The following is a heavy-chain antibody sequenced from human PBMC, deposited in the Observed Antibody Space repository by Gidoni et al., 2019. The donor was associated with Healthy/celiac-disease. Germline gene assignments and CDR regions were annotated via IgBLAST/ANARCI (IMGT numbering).Heavy chain of an antibody. CDR3: AREVYYDSSGYPHTLDY. CDR2: INHSGST. D-gene: IGHD3-22*01. V-gene: IGHV4-34*01. CDR1: GGSFSGYY. Sequence: QVQLQQWGAGLLKPSETLSLTCAVYGGSFSGYYWSWIRQPPGKGLEWSGEINHSGSTNYTPSLKSRVTISVDTSKNQFSLKLSSVTAADTAVYYCAREVYYDSSGYPHTLDYWGQGTLVTVSS. J-gene: IGHJ4*02.